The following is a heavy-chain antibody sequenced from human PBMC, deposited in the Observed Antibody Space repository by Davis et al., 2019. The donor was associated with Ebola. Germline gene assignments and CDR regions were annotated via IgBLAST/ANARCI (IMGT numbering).Heavy chain of an antibody. CDR3: ARVAVTTDYYYGMDV. CDR1: GFTFSSYW. CDR2: IKQDGSEK. V-gene: IGHV3-7*01. J-gene: IGHJ6*02. Sequence: GESLKISCAASGFTFSSYWMSWVRQAPGKGLEWVANIKQDGSEKYYVDSVKGRFTISRDNAKNSLYLQMNSLRAEDTAVYYCARVAVTTDYYYGMDVWGQGTTVTVSS. D-gene: IGHD4-17*01.